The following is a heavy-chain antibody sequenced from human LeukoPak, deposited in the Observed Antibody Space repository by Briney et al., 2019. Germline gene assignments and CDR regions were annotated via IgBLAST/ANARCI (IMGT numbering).Heavy chain of an antibody. CDR3: ARDRSYGVDV. CDR1: GFTFSSYW. J-gene: IGHJ6*02. V-gene: IGHV3-74*01. CDR2: INSDGST. Sequence: GGSLRLSCAASGFTFSSYWMHWVRQAPGKGLVWVSRINSDGSTYYADSVKGRFTISRDNAKNTLYLQMNSLRADDTAVYHCARDRSYGVDVWGQGTTVTVSS.